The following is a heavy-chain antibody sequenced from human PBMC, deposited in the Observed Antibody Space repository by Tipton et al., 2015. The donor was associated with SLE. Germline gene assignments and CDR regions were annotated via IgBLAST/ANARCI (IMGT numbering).Heavy chain of an antibody. D-gene: IGHD3-3*01. J-gene: IGHJ6*02. CDR1: HDSISSYS. CDR2: IHYNGST. V-gene: IGHV4-59*01. Sequence: GLVKPSETLSVTCSVSHDSISSYSWSWIRQPPGKGLDWIGYIHYNGSTNYNPSLKSRVAISTDSSKNQISLRLTSVTAVDTATYYCARVNDFLLYAMDVWGQGTPVTVSS. CDR3: ARVNDFLLYAMDV.